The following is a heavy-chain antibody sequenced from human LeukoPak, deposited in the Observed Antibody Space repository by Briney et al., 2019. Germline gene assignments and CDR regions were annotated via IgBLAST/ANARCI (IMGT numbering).Heavy chain of an antibody. CDR1: GSTFTGYY. CDR2: INANSGGT. D-gene: IGHD1-26*01. V-gene: IGHV1-2*02. Sequence: ASVKVSCKASGSTFTGYYVHWVRQAPGQGLEWMGWINANSGGTNFAQRFQGRVTMTRDTSTSTAYMEASRLQSNDTAVYYCARWGATTNYWGQGTLVTVSS. CDR3: ARWGATTNY. J-gene: IGHJ4*02.